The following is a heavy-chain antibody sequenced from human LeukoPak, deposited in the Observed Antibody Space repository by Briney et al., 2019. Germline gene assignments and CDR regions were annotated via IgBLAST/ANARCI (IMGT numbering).Heavy chain of an antibody. Sequence: PGGSLRLSCAASGFTFSNFWMTWVRQAPGKGLEWVVNIKGDGSERNYVDSVKGRFTISRDNAKTSLYLQMNSLRAEDTAIYYCTRVGYIDEGIDYWGQGTLVTVSS. CDR2: IKGDGSER. V-gene: IGHV3-7*04. J-gene: IGHJ4*02. CDR1: GFTFSNFW. CDR3: TRVGYIDEGIDY. D-gene: IGHD5-24*01.